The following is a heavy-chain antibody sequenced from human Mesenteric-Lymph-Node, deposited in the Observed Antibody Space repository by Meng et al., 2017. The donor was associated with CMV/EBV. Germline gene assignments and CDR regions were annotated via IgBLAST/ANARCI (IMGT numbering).Heavy chain of an antibody. D-gene: IGHD3-9*01. CDR1: GGSFSGYY. CDR3: ARAYDILTGYYIRGGFDP. Sequence: SETLSLTCAVYGGSFSGYYWSWIRQPPGKGLEWIGYIYYSGSTYYNPSLKSRVTISIDTSKNQFSLKLSSVTAADTAVYYCARAYDILTGYYIRGGFDPWGQGTLVTVSS. V-gene: IGHV4-30-4*08. CDR2: IYYSGST. J-gene: IGHJ5*02.